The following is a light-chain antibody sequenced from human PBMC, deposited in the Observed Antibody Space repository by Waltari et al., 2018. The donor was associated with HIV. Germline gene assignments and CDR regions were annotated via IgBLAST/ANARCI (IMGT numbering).Light chain of an antibody. CDR1: SSNVGSDDL. CDR2: EVT. Sequence: QSALTQPASVSGSPGQSITISCPGTSSNVGSDDLVPWYQQHPGEAPKLIIYEVTKRPSGVSNRFSGSKSGNTASLTISGLQAEDEADYYCCSCPRSGIRYVFGTGTKVTVL. J-gene: IGLJ1*01. V-gene: IGLV2-23*02. CDR3: CSCPRSGIRYV.